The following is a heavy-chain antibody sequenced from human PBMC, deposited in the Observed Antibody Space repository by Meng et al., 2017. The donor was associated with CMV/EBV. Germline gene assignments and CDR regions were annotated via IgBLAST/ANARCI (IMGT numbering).Heavy chain of an antibody. Sequence: GGSLRLSCAASGFTFDDYGMSWVRQAPGKGLEWVSGINWNGGSTGYADSVKGRFTISRDNAKNSLYLQMNSLRAEDTALYHCARTANWNYVLSAFDIWGQGTMVTVSS. CDR2: INWNGGST. D-gene: IGHD1-7*01. CDR3: ARTANWNYVLSAFDI. V-gene: IGHV3-20*01. CDR1: GFTFDDYG. J-gene: IGHJ3*02.